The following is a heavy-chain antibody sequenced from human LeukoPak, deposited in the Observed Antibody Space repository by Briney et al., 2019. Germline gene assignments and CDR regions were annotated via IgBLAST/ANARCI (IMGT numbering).Heavy chain of an antibody. CDR2: INWNSGTI. CDR3: AKVTVAAKQGGYFDY. J-gene: IGHJ4*02. D-gene: IGHD6-19*01. Sequence: GRSLRLSCAASGFIFDDYAMHWVRQAPGKGLEWVSGINWNSGTIAYADSVKGRFTISRDNSKNTLYLQMNSLRAEDTAVYYCAKVTVAAKQGGYFDYWGQGTLVTVSS. CDR1: GFIFDDYA. V-gene: IGHV3-9*01.